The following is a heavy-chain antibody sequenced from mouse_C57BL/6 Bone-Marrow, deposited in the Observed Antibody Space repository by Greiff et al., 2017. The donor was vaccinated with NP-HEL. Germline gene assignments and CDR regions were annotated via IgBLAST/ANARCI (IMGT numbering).Heavy chain of an antibody. V-gene: IGHV1-55*01. CDR1: GYTFTSYW. CDR3: AREGVYYGSSYWYFDV. CDR2: IYPGSGST. D-gene: IGHD1-1*01. J-gene: IGHJ1*03. Sequence: QVQLQQPGAELVKPGASVKMSCKASGYTFTSYWITWVKQRPGQGLEWIGDIYPGSGSTNYNEKFKSKATLTVDTSSSTAYMQLSSLTSEDSAVYDCAREGVYYGSSYWYFDVWGTGTTVTVSS.